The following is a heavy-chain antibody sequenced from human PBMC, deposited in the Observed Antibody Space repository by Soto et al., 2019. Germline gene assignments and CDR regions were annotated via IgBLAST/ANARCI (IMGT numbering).Heavy chain of an antibody. V-gene: IGHV3-21*01. Sequence: EVQLVESGGGLVKPGGSLRLSCAASGFTFSSYSMNWVRQAPGKGLEWVSSISSSSSYIYYADSVKGRFTISRDNAKNSXXXXXNXXXAXXXAVXXCXXXXGXYSSSRVPDYWGQGTLVTVSS. CDR2: ISSSSSYI. J-gene: IGHJ4*02. CDR3: XXXXGXYSSSRVPDY. CDR1: GFTFSSYS. D-gene: IGHD6-6*01.